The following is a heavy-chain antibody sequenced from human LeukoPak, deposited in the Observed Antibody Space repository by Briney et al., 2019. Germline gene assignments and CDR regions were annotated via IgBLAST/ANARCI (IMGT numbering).Heavy chain of an antibody. D-gene: IGHD5-24*01. CDR2: IYYSGST. V-gene: IGHV4-39*03. CDR3: XXXXMGWLQSRGWFDP. CDR1: GDSISSSSSY. Sequence: SETLSLTCTVSGDSISSSSSYWGWIRQPPGKGLEWIGSIYYSGSTYYNTSLKSRVTISVDTSKNQFSLKLNSVTAADTAVYXXXXXXMGWLQSRGWFDPWGQGTLVTVSS. J-gene: IGHJ5*02.